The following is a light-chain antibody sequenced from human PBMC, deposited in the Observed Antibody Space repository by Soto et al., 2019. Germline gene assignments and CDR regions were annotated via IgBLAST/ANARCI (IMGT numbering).Light chain of an antibody. CDR1: SSDVGNYEL. V-gene: IGLV2-23*02. CDR2: EVT. Sequence: QSALTQPASVSGSPGQSITISCIGTSSDVGNYELVSWYQQLPGKAPKLIIYEVTTRPSGVPNRFSGFKSGNTASLTISGLLAEDEADYHCCSFAGGSTYVVFGGGTKLTVL. CDR3: CSFAGGSTYVV. J-gene: IGLJ2*01.